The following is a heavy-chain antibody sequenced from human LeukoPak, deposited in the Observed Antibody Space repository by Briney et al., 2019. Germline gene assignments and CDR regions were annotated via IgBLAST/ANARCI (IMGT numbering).Heavy chain of an antibody. CDR1: GFTLSSYA. CDR2: ISGSGGST. J-gene: IGHJ4*02. D-gene: IGHD3-10*01. V-gene: IGHV3-23*01. Sequence: PGGSLRLSCAASGFTLSSYAMSWVRQAPGKGLEWVSAISGSGGSTYYADSVKGRFTISRDNSKNTLYLQMNSLRAEDTAVYYCAKDLQLWFGELLSAFDYWGQGTLVTVSS. CDR3: AKDLQLWFGELLSAFDY.